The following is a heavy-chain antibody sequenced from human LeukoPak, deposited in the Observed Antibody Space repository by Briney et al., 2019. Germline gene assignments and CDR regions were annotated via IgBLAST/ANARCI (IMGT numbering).Heavy chain of an antibody. D-gene: IGHD1-7*01. CDR3: ASPQRGRDNWNYC. V-gene: IGHV3-23*01. J-gene: IGHJ4*02. CDR1: GFTFSSYA. CDR2: ISGSGGST. Sequence: GGSLRLSCAASGFTFSSYAMSWVRQAPGKGLEWVSAISGSGGSTYYADSVKGRFTISRDNSKNTLYLQMNSLKTEDTAVYYCASPQRGRDNWNYCWGQGTLVTVSS.